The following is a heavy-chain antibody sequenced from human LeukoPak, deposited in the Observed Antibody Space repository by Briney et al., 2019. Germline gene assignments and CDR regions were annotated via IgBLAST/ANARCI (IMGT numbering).Heavy chain of an antibody. CDR3: ARGRDMDV. CDR2: INHSGST. V-gene: IGHV4-34*01. CDR1: GGSFSGYY. Sequence: SETLSLTCAVYGGSFSGYYWSWIRQPPGKGLEWIGEINHSGSTNYNPSLKGRVTISVDTSKNQFSLKLSSVTAADTAVYYCARGRDMDVWGKGTTVTVSS. J-gene: IGHJ6*03.